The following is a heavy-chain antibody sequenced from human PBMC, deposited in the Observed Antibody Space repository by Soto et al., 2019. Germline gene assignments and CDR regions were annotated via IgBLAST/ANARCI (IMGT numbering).Heavy chain of an antibody. J-gene: IGHJ4*02. D-gene: IGHD4-17*01. Sequence: QVQLQESGPGLVKPSETLSLTCSVSGDSISRKYWSWLRQPAGGGLEWIGRIYTTGATNYNSSLKRRVSMSVDTSKNQFSLRLTSVTAADTAVYFCDMTVIAPSPYLDNLGQGLLVTVSS. CDR1: GDSISRKY. V-gene: IGHV4-4*07. CDR3: DMTVIAPSPYLDN. CDR2: IYTTGAT.